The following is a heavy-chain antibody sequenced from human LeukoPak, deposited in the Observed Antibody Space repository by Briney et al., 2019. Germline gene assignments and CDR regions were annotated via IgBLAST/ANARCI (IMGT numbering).Heavy chain of an antibody. CDR3: ARTTEGGYTYGYFYYYYMDV. J-gene: IGHJ6*03. Sequence: SETLSLTCTVSGGSISSYDWSWIRQPPGKGLEWIGYIYYSGSTNYNPSLKSRVTISVDTSKNQFSMKLTSVTAADTAVYYCARTTEGGYTYGYFYYYYMDVWGKGTTVTISS. D-gene: IGHD5-18*01. V-gene: IGHV4-59*01. CDR2: IYYSGST. CDR1: GGSISSYD.